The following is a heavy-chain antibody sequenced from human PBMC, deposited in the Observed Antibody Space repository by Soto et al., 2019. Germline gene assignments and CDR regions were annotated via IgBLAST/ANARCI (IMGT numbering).Heavy chain of an antibody. D-gene: IGHD3-10*01. CDR2: ISSSSSTI. CDR3: AREIPSRGAGWFDP. J-gene: IGHJ5*02. Sequence: EVQLVESGGGLVQPGGSLRLSCAAPGFTFSSYSMNWVRQAPGKGLEWVSYISSSSSTIYYPDSVKGRFTISRDNAKNSLYLQMNSLRDEDTAVYYCAREIPSRGAGWFDPWGQGTLVTVSS. CDR1: GFTFSSYS. V-gene: IGHV3-48*02.